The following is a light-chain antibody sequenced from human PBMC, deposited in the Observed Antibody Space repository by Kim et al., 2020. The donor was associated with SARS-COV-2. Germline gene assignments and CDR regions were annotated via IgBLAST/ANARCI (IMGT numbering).Light chain of an antibody. CDR1: QSISTW. J-gene: IGKJ1*01. CDR3: QQYNSYST. CDR2: KAS. Sequence: DIQMTQSPSTLSASVGDRVTITCRASQSISTWLAWYQQKPGRAPKVLISKASSLESGVPSRFSDSGSGTEFTLTISSLQPDDFATYYCQQYNSYSTFGQGTKVEI. V-gene: IGKV1-5*03.